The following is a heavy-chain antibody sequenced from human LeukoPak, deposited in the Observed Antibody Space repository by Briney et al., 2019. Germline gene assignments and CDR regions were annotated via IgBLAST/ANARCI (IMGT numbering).Heavy chain of an antibody. V-gene: IGHV3-30*04. J-gene: IGHJ6*04. CDR1: GFTFSSYA. Sequence: GGSLRLSCAASGFTFSSYAMHWVRQAPGKGLEWVAVISFDGSNKYYADSVKGRFTISRDNAKNSLYLQMNSLRAEDTAVYYCAELGITMIGGVWGKGTTVTISS. CDR3: AELGITMIGGV. D-gene: IGHD3-10*02. CDR2: ISFDGSNK.